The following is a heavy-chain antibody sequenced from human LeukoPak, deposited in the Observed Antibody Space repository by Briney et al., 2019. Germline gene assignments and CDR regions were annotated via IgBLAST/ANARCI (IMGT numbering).Heavy chain of an antibody. CDR1: GGSISSGGYY. D-gene: IGHD6-13*01. Sequence: SQTLSLTCTVSGGSISSGGYYWSWIRQHPGKGLEWIGYIYYSGSTYYNPSLKSRVTISVDTSKNQFSLKLSSVTAADTAVYYCARGEGIAAAGTSFDYWGQGTLATVSS. J-gene: IGHJ4*02. V-gene: IGHV4-31*03. CDR3: ARGEGIAAAGTSFDY. CDR2: IYYSGST.